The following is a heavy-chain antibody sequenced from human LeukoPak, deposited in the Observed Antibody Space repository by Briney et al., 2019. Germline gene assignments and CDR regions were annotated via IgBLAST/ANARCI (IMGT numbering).Heavy chain of an antibody. CDR1: GGSISSYY. V-gene: IGHV4-59*01. D-gene: IGHD5-12*01. Sequence: SETLSLTCTVSGGSISSYYWSWIRQPPGKGLEWIGYISYSGNTNYNPSLKSRVTISLDTSKKQFSLKLSSVTAADTAIYYCASGGSGYDSFDYWGQGTLVTVSS. CDR3: ASGGSGYDSFDY. J-gene: IGHJ4*02. CDR2: ISYSGNT.